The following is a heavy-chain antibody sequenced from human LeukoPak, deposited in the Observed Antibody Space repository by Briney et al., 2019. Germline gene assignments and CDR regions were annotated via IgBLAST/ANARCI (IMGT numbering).Heavy chain of an antibody. D-gene: IGHD3-10*01. J-gene: IGHJ4*02. CDR1: GGSISSSNW. CDR3: ARDHYYPSGSLDY. Sequence: SETLSLTCAVSGGSISSSNWWSWVRQAPGKGLEWIGEIWHSGNTNYNPSLKSRVTMSVDKSKNQFSLKLNSVTAADTAVYYCARDHYYPSGSLDYWGQGTLVTVSS. CDR2: IWHSGNT. V-gene: IGHV4-4*02.